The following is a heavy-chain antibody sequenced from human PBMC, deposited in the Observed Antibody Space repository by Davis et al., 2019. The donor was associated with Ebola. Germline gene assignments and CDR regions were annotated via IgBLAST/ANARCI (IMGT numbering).Heavy chain of an antibody. V-gene: IGHV3-30-3*01. CDR1: GFTFSSYA. CDR3: ARDYCGGDCYSGDFDY. Sequence: GESLKISCAASGFTFSSYAMHWVRQAPGKGLEWVAVISYDGSNKYYADSVKGRFTISRDNSKNTLYLQMNSLRAEDTAVYYCARDYCGGDCYSGDFDYWGQGTLVTVSS. J-gene: IGHJ4*02. CDR2: ISYDGSNK. D-gene: IGHD2-21*02.